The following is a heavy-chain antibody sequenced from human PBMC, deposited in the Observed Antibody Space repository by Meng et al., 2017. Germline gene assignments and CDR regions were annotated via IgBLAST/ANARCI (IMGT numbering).Heavy chain of an antibody. Sequence: GESLKISCAASGFTFSSYAMHWVRQAPGKGLEWVAVISYDGSNKYYADSVKGRFTISRDNSKNTLYLQMNSLRAEDTAVYYCARDRDCGGDCATPSLAFDIWGQGTMVTVSS. V-gene: IGHV3-30*04. J-gene: IGHJ3*02. D-gene: IGHD2-21*02. CDR1: GFTFSSYA. CDR2: ISYDGSNK. CDR3: ARDRDCGGDCATPSLAFDI.